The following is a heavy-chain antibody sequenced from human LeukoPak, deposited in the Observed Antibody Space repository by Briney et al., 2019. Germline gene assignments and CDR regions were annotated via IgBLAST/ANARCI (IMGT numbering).Heavy chain of an antibody. J-gene: IGHJ4*02. D-gene: IGHD3-10*01. CDR2: IIPIFGIA. CDR1: GGTFSGYA. V-gene: IGHV1-69*04. Sequence: ASVKVSCKASGGTFSGYAISWVRQAPGQGLEWMGRIIPIFGIANYAQKFQGRVTITADKSTSTAYMELSSLRSEDTAVYYCATAIWGYYGSGGWGQGTLVTVSS. CDR3: ATAIWGYYGSGG.